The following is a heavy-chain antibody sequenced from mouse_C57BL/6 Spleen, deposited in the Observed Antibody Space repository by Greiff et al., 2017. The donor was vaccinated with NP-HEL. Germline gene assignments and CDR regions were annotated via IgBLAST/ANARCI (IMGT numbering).Heavy chain of an antibody. D-gene: IGHD2-5*01. CDR2: IYPGSGNT. V-gene: IGHV1-66*01. Sequence: VQLQQSGPELVKPGASVKISCKASGYSFTSYYIHWVKQRPGQGLEWIGWIYPGSGNTKYNEKFKGKATLTADTSSSTAYMQLSSLTSEDSAVYYCARTYYSNSYYAMDYWGQGTSVTVSS. J-gene: IGHJ4*01. CDR1: GYSFTSYY. CDR3: ARTYYSNSYYAMDY.